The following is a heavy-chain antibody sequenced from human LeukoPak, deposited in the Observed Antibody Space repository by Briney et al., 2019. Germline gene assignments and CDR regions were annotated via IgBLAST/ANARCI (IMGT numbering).Heavy chain of an antibody. D-gene: IGHD3-10*01. CDR3: AVTMVRGVMVPFDY. CDR1: GFTFSSYA. J-gene: IGHJ4*02. CDR2: ISFDGSNK. Sequence: PGGSLRLSCAASGFTFSSYAIHWVRQAPGKGLDWVAVISFDGSNKYYADSVKGRFTISRDNSKNTLYLQMNSLRVEDTAVYYCAVTMVRGVMVPFDYWGQGTLVTVSS. V-gene: IGHV3-30-3*01.